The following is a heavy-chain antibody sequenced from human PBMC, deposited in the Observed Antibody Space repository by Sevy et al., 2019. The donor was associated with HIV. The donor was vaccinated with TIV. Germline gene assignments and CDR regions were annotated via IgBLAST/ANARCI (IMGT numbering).Heavy chain of an antibody. CDR1: GGSINNYF. V-gene: IGHV4-59*01. CDR2: IYYSGST. D-gene: IGHD6-13*01. CDR3: ARESIGAVGDFDY. J-gene: IGHJ4*02. Sequence: SETLSLTCTVSGGSINNYFWSWIRQPPGKGLEWIGYIYYSGSTNYNPSLKSRVTISVDTSKNQLSLKLSSVTAADTDVYYCARESIGAVGDFDYWGQGTLVTVSS.